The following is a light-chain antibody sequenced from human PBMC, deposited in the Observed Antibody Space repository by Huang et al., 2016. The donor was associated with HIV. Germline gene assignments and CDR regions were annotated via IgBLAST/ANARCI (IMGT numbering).Light chain of an antibody. CDR1: QRISTW. CDR3: QHQWT. V-gene: IGKV1-5*03. CDR2: KAS. Sequence: DIQVTQSPSTLSAFVGDRVNITCRTSQRISTWLAWYQQRPGKAPNLLISKASNLETWVTSRFSGNVSGTEFTLTINSLQPDDLATYYCQHQWTFGQGTKVEIK. J-gene: IGKJ1*01.